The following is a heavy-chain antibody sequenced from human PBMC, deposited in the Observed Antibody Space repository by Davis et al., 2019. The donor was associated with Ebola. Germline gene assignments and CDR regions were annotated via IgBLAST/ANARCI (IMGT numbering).Heavy chain of an antibody. CDR1: GFTFSSYW. CDR2: ILHSGGTA. V-gene: IGHV3-23*01. CDR3: ARSVAGSSRPSSIDH. J-gene: IGHJ4*02. D-gene: IGHD6-19*01. Sequence: GESLKISCAASGFTFSSYWMRWVRQAPGKGLEWVSSILHSGGTAYYADSVKGRFTVSRDNSKSTLYLQMNSLRVEDTAGYYCARSVAGSSRPSSIDHWGQGTLVTVSS.